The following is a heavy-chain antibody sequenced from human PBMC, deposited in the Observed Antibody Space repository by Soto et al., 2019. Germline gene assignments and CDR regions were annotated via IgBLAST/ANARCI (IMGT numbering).Heavy chain of an antibody. CDR1: GYSFTSYW. CDR3: ASDVDTAMVESYYGMDV. D-gene: IGHD5-18*01. Sequence: PGESLNISCKGSGYSFTSYWISSLRQMTGEGLEWMGRIDPSDPYTNYSPPFQGHVTISADKSISTAYLQWSSLKASDTAMYYCASDVDTAMVESYYGMDVWGQGTTVTVSS. CDR2: IDPSDPYT. V-gene: IGHV5-10-1*01. J-gene: IGHJ6*02.